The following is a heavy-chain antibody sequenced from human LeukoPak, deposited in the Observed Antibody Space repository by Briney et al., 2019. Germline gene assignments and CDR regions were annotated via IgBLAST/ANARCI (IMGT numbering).Heavy chain of an antibody. CDR2: IYSDESSA. J-gene: IGHJ3*02. D-gene: IGHD3-10*01. CDR3: ARVSGSRNYYFGAFDI. CDR1: GFTFSSYW. Sequence: TGGSLRLSCAASGFTFSSYWMNWVRQAPGEGLEWISRIYSDESSAYYADSVKGRFTISRDNAKKTLYLQMNSLRVEDTAMYYCARVSGSRNYYFGAFDIWGQGTMVTVSS. V-gene: IGHV3-74*01.